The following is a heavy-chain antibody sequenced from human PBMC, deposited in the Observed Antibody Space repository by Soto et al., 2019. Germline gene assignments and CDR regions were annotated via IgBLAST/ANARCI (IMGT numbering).Heavy chain of an antibody. V-gene: IGHV4-39*01. CDR2: IYYSGST. CDR1: VDSSNNRSYY. Sequence: PSETLSLTCTVTVDSSNNRSYYWFWIRQPPGKGLEWIGSIYYSGSTYNNPSLKSRVSMSVDTSKNQFSLKLRSVTAADTALYYCARQRTSVVTQAYFDSWGQGSLVTVSS. D-gene: IGHD2-21*02. CDR3: ARQRTSVVTQAYFDS. J-gene: IGHJ4*02.